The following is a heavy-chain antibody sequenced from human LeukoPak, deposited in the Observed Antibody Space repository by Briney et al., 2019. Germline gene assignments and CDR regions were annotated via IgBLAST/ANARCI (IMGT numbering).Heavy chain of an antibody. CDR2: ISAYNGNT. V-gene: IGHV1-18*01. Sequence: ASVKVSCKASGYTFTSYGISWVRQAPGQGLEWMGWISAYNGNTNYAQKLQGRVTMTTDTSTSTTYMELRSLRSDDTAVYYCARDVVVPAAIQGRAFDIWGQGTMVTVSS. J-gene: IGHJ3*02. D-gene: IGHD2-2*02. CDR3: ARDVVVPAAIQGRAFDI. CDR1: GYTFTSYG.